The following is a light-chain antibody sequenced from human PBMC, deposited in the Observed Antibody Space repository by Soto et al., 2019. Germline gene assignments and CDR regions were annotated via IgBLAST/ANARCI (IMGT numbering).Light chain of an antibody. CDR2: RAS. V-gene: IGKV3D-15*02. Sequence: DILLTQSPSTLSASSGERVTLPCRASQSVDISLAWYRQKPGQAPTVLIYRASTRATGIPDRFSGSGSGTDFTLTISSLEPEDFAVYYCLQYDTSPFTFGPGTKVDIK. CDR1: QSVDIS. CDR3: LQYDTSPFT. J-gene: IGKJ3*01.